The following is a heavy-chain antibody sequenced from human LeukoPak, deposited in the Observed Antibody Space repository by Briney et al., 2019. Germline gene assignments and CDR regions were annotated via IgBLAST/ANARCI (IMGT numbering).Heavy chain of an antibody. CDR1: GDSISGTDYY. CDR3: ARRVSSWDKYYFDY. J-gene: IGHJ4*02. V-gene: IGHV4-39*01. CDR2: IYYSGST. Sequence: SETLSLTCTVSGDSISGTDYYWGWIRQPPGKGLEWIVSIYYSGSTYYNPSLKSRVTISVDTSKSQFSLQLNSVTAADTAVYYCARRVSSWDKYYFDYWGQGTLVTVSS. D-gene: IGHD6-13*01.